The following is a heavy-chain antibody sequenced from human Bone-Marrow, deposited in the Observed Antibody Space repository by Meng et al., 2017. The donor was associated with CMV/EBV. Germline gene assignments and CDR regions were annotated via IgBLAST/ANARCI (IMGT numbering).Heavy chain of an antibody. CDR1: GFSFSDYW. CDR2: IKHDGSEE. V-gene: IGHV3-7*01. J-gene: IGHJ4*02. Sequence: GESLKISCAASGFSFSDYWMTWVRQAPVKGLEWVARIKHDGSEEESVDSVKGRFTISRDNAKNSLYLQINSLRAEDTAVYYCARLRDWGYFDYWGQGTLVTVSS. D-gene: IGHD3-16*01. CDR3: ARLRDWGYFDY.